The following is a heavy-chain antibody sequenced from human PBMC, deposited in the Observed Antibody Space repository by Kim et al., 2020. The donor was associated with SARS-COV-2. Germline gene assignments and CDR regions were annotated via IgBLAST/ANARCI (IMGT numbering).Heavy chain of an antibody. Sequence: ASVKVSCKTSGYTFTNYFIHWVRRAPGQWLEWIGRMFPDSGTKRYAAKFLGRVTITRDTSVNTSYLQLSSLTSDDTAIYYCSSANYFAYLRQGTLVTVSS. J-gene: IGHJ4*02. CDR1: GYTFTNYF. CDR3: SSANYFAY. V-gene: IGHV1-2*06. CDR2: MFPDSGTK.